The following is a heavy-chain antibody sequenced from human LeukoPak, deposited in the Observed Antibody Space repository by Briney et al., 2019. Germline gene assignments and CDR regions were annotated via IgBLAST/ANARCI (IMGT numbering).Heavy chain of an antibody. J-gene: IGHJ4*02. CDR2: ISYDGSNK. V-gene: IGHV3-30-3*01. CDR1: GFTFSSYA. D-gene: IGHD4-11*01. CDR3: TRENLQEGILDY. Sequence: PGGSLRLSCAASGFTFSSYAMHWVRQAPGKGLEWVAVISYDGSNKYYADSVKGRFTISRDNSKNTLYLQMNSLRAEDTAVYYCTRENLQEGILDYWGQGTLVTVSS.